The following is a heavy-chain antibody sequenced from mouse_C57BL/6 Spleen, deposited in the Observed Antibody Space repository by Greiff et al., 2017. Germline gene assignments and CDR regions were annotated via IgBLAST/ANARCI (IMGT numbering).Heavy chain of an antibody. D-gene: IGHD4-1*02. V-gene: IGHV5-16*01. Sequence: EVKLVESEGGLVQPGSSMKLSCTASGFTFSDYYMAWVRQVPEKGLEWVANINYDGSSTYYLDSLKSRFIISRDNAKNILYLQMSSLKSEDTATYYCAREVQLGHYFDYWGQGTTLTVSS. CDR2: INYDGSST. CDR1: GFTFSDYY. J-gene: IGHJ2*01. CDR3: AREVQLGHYFDY.